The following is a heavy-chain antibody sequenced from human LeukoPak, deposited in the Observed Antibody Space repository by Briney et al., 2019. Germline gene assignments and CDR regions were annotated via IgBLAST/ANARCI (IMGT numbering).Heavy chain of an antibody. CDR2: INTDGSST. CDR3: ARELGVRVIGDAFDI. D-gene: IGHD3-22*01. J-gene: IGHJ3*02. CDR1: GFTFSSYG. Sequence: GRSLRLSCAASGFTFSSYGMHWVRQAPGKGLVWVSRINTDGSSTSYAESVKGRFTISRDNAKNTLYLQMNSLRAEDTAVYYCARELGVRVIGDAFDIWGQGTMVTVSS. V-gene: IGHV3-74*01.